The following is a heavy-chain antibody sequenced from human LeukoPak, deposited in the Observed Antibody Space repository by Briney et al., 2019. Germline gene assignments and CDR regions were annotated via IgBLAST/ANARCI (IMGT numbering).Heavy chain of an antibody. J-gene: IGHJ4*02. CDR3: AREPHWGFDY. V-gene: IGHV4-31*03. CDR1: GDSISSGGYY. Sequence: PLETLSLTCTVSGDSISSGGYYWTWIRQHPGKGLEWIGNIYDSGSTYYNPSLKSRVTISVDTSKNQFSLKLNSVTAADTAVYYCAREPHWGFDYWGQGTLVTVSS. D-gene: IGHD7-27*01. CDR2: IYDSGST.